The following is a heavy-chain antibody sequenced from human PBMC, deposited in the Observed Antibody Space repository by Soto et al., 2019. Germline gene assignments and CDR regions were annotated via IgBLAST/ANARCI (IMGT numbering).Heavy chain of an antibody. CDR1: GFTFSAYA. CDR2: VGGSDTDK. J-gene: IGHJ3*02. CDR3: AKDATAVNGVWDPFDM. Sequence: EVQLLESGGGVVQPGGSLRLSCAASGFTFSAYAMSWVHQAPGKGLQWVSGVGGSDTDKHYADSVRGRFTVSRDNFKNTLYLQMNSLRADDTAVYYCAKDATAVNGVWDPFDMWGQGTEVSVSS. V-gene: IGHV3-23*01. D-gene: IGHD2-8*01.